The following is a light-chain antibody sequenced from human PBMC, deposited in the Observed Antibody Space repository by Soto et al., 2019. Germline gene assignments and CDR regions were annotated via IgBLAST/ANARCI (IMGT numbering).Light chain of an antibody. Sequence: SYELTQPPSVSVPPGQTARITCGGKNIGSKSVQWYQQKPGQAPVVVVSDNSDRPSGIPERFSGSNSGNTATLTISRVEAGDEADYYCQVWDSSSYRPVFGGGTKLTVL. J-gene: IGLJ2*01. CDR1: NIGSKS. V-gene: IGLV3-21*02. CDR3: QVWDSSSYRPV. CDR2: DNS.